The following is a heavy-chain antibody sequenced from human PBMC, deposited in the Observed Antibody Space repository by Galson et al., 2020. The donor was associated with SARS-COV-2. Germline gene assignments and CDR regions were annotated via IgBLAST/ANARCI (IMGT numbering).Heavy chain of an antibody. J-gene: IGHJ4*02. CDR1: GGSFSGYY. CDR2: INHSGST. Sequence: SETLSLTCAVYGGSFSGYYWSWIRQPPGKGLEWLGEINHSGSTHYNPSLKSRVTISVDTSKNQFSLKLSSVTAADTAVYYCARGLLQQQQENYWGQGTLVTVSS. D-gene: IGHD6-13*01. CDR3: ARGLLQQQQENY. V-gene: IGHV4-34*01.